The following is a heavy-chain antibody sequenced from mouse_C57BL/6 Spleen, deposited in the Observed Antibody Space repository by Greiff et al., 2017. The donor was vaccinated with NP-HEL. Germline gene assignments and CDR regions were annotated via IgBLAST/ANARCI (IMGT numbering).Heavy chain of an antibody. Sequence: VQLQQSGAELVRPGASVTLSCKASGYTFTDYEMHWVKQTPVHGLEWIGAIDPETGGTAYNQKFKGKAILTADKSSSTAYMELRSLTSEDSAVYYCTSRIWFAYWGQGTLVTVSA. CDR3: TSRIWFAY. CDR2: IDPETGGT. J-gene: IGHJ3*01. CDR1: GYTFTDYE. V-gene: IGHV1-15*01.